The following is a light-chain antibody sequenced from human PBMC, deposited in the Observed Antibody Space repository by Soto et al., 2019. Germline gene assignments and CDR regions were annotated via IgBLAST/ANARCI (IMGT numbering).Light chain of an antibody. CDR3: CSYTTTSTFV. CDR1: SSDVGGYDY. V-gene: IGLV2-14*01. Sequence: QSALTQPASVSGSPGQSITISCTGTSSDVGGYDYVSWYQQHPGKVPKLMIFEVFRRPSGISNRFSGSKSGNTASLTISGLQAEDEADYYCCSYTTTSTFVFGGGTKLTDL. CDR2: EVF. J-gene: IGLJ2*01.